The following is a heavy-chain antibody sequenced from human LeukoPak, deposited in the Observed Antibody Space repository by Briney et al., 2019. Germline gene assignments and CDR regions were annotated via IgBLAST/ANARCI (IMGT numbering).Heavy chain of an antibody. CDR2: ISGSGGST. CDR1: GFTFSSYA. J-gene: IGHJ4*02. V-gene: IGHV3-23*01. Sequence: PGGSLRLSCAASGFTFSSYAMSWVRQAPGKGLEWVSAISGSGGSTYYADSVKGRFTTSRDNSKNTLYLQMNSLRAEDTAVYYCAKDPYSGSDYYFDYWGQGTLVTVSS. D-gene: IGHD1-26*01. CDR3: AKDPYSGSDYYFDY.